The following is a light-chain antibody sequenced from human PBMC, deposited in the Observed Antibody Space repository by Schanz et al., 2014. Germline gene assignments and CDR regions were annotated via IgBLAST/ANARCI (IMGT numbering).Light chain of an antibody. J-gene: IGLJ3*02. CDR1: SSDVGGYNY. CDR2: EVN. Sequence: QSVLTQPPSASGSPGQSVTISCTGTSSDVGGYNYVSWYQQHPGKAPKLMIYEVNKRPSGVPDRFSGSKSGNTASLTVSGLQAEDEADYYCSSYAGTNNFGVFGGGTKLTVL. V-gene: IGLV2-8*01. CDR3: SSYAGTNNFGV.